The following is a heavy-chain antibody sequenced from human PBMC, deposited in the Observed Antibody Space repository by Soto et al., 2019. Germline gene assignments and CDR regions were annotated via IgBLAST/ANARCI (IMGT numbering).Heavy chain of an antibody. J-gene: IGHJ4*02. CDR1: GGSISSYY. CDR2: IYYSGST. D-gene: IGHD2-21*02. Sequence: QVQLQESGPGLVKPSETLSLTCTVSGGSISSYYWSWIRQPPGKGLECIGYIYYSGSTNYNPSHKSRPTLSVNTTKNQFSLKPSSVTAADTAVYYCARADDYCGGDCYLPYYFDYWGQGTLVTVSS. CDR3: ARADDYCGGDCYLPYYFDY. V-gene: IGHV4-59*01.